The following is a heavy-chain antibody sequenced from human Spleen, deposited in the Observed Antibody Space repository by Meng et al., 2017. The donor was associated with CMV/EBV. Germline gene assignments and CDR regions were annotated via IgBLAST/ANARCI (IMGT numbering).Heavy chain of an antibody. CDR3: ARQSHIAAAGDY. CDR2: IYPGDSDT. CDR1: GYSFTSYW. D-gene: IGHD6-13*01. V-gene: IGHV5-51*01. Sequence: KVSCKGSGYSFTSYWIGWVRQMPGKGLEWMGIIYPGDSDTRYSQSFQGQVTISADKSISTAYLQWSSLKASDTAMYYCARQSHIAAAGDYWGQGTLVTVSS. J-gene: IGHJ4*02.